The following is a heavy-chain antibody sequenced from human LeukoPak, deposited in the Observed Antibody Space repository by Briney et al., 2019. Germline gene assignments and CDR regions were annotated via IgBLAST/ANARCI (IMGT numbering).Heavy chain of an antibody. Sequence: SETLSLTCTVSGGSISSGSYYWSWIRQPAGKGLEWIGRIYTSGSTNYNPSLKSRVTISVDTSKNQFSLKLSSVTAADTAVYYCARWGISDYFDYWGQGTLVTVSS. D-gene: IGHD7-27*01. CDR2: IYTSGST. J-gene: IGHJ4*02. CDR3: ARWGISDYFDY. V-gene: IGHV4-61*02. CDR1: GGSISSGSYY.